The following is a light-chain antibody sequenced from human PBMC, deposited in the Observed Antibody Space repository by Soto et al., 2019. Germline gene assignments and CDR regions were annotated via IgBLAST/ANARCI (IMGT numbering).Light chain of an antibody. V-gene: IGKV3-11*01. CDR3: QQSNNWPWT. Sequence: EIVLTQSPATLSLSPGERATLSCRARQSVKSYLGWYQQKPGQAPRLLIYDVSKRATGIPARFSGSASGTDFTLAIGSLEPEDFAVYYCQQSNNWPWTFGQGTKVEVK. CDR1: QSVKSY. CDR2: DVS. J-gene: IGKJ1*01.